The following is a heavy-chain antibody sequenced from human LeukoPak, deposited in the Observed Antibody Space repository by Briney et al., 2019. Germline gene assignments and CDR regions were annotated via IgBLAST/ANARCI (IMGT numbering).Heavy chain of an antibody. CDR1: GFTFSSYG. J-gene: IGHJ4*02. V-gene: IGHV3-30*18. D-gene: IGHD4-17*01. CDR3: TKEATTVTPDY. CDR2: ISYDGSNK. Sequence: PGGSLRLSCAASGFTFSSYGMHWVRQAPGKGLEWVAVISYDGSNKYYADSVKGRFTISRDNSENTLYLQMNSLRAEDTAVYYCTKEATTVTPDYWGQGTLVTVSS.